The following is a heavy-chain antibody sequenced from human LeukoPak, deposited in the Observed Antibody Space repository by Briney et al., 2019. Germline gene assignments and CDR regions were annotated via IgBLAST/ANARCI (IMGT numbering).Heavy chain of an antibody. V-gene: IGHV3-23*01. CDR3: ASGSYCDY. Sequence: PGGSLRLSCAASGFTFSNYGMNWVRQAPGKGLEWVSAISGSGHNTYYADSVKGRFTISRDNSKNTLYLQMNSLRAEDTAVYFCASGSYCDYWGQGTLVTVSS. CDR2: ISGSGHNT. J-gene: IGHJ4*02. D-gene: IGHD1-26*01. CDR1: GFTFSNYG.